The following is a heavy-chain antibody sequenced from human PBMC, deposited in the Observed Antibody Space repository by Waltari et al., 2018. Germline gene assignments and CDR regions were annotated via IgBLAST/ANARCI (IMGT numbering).Heavy chain of an antibody. V-gene: IGHV1-2*02. D-gene: IGHD4-17*01. CDR3: ARDLGSDYGNRDY. J-gene: IGHJ4*02. CDR1: GYTFTGYY. Sequence: QVHLVQSGAEVKKPGASVKVSCKASGYTFTGYYIQWVRRAPGQGLEWMVRKNPNSGDTNYAQKCQGRVTLTRDTSINTAYMELSSLKSDDTAVYYCARDLGSDYGNRDYWGQGTLVTVPS. CDR2: KNPNSGDT.